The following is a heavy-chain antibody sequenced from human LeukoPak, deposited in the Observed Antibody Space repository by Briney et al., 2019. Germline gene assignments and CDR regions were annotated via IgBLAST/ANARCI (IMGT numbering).Heavy chain of an antibody. Sequence: SETLSLTCTVSGGSIDTSSYYWSWIRQAGGKRLEWIGHIYTNGRTNYNPSLKSRVTISVDTSKSQFSLNLSSVTAADTAVYYCARDHPRLGSGIPIIWGQGTLVTVSS. CDR1: GGSIDTSSYY. CDR2: IYTNGRT. J-gene: IGHJ4*02. CDR3: ARDHPRLGSGIPII. D-gene: IGHD2-15*01. V-gene: IGHV4-61*09.